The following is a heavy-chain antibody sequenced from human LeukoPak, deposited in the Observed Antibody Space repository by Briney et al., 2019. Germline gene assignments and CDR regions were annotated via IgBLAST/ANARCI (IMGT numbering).Heavy chain of an antibody. D-gene: IGHD6-19*01. CDR3: AISGYSSGWYYFDY. Sequence: GGALRLSCAASGFTSSTYAMSWVRQAPGKGLEWASGISGRGDSTYYADSVKGRFTISRDNSKNTLHLQMNSLRAEDTTVYYCAISGYSSGWYYFDYWGQGTLVTVSS. V-gene: IGHV3-23*01. CDR1: GFTSSTYA. J-gene: IGHJ4*02. CDR2: ISGRGDST.